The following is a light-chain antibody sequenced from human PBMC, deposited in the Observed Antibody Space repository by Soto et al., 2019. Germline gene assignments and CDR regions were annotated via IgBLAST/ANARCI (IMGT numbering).Light chain of an antibody. CDR3: QQTYSTPLT. CDR2: AAS. Sequence: DIQMTQSPSSLSASVGARVTITCRATQSIYTYLSWYQQKPGKAPKLLISAASSLESGVPSRFSGSGSGTDFSLTISSLQPEDFATYYCQQTYSTPLTFGGGTKVEIK. J-gene: IGKJ4*01. V-gene: IGKV1-39*01. CDR1: QSIYTY.